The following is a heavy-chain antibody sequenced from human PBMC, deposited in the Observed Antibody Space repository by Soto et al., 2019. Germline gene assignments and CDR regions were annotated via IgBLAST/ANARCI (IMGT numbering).Heavy chain of an antibody. CDR2: IYSGGST. V-gene: IGHV3-53*01. CDR3: ARGSGSLYYFDF. Sequence: GGSLRLSCAASGFSVSTNYMTWVRQAPGKGLEWVSVIYSGGSTYYADSVKGRFTISRDNSKNTLHLQMNSLRAEDTAVYYCARGSGSLYYFDFWGRGTLVTVPS. D-gene: IGHD1-26*01. J-gene: IGHJ4*02. CDR1: GFSVSTNY.